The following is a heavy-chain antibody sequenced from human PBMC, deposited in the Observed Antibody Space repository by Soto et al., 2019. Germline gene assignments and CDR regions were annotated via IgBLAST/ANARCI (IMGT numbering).Heavy chain of an antibody. D-gene: IGHD6-19*01. J-gene: IGHJ6*02. V-gene: IGHV4-34*01. CDR3: ARVDSSGWYYYYGMEV. CDR1: GGSFSGYY. CDR2: INHSGST. Sequence: SETLSLTCAVYGGSFSGYYWSWIRQPPGKGLEWIGEINHSGSTNYNPSLKSRVTISVDTSKNQFSLKLSSVTAADTAVYYCARVDSSGWYYYYGMEVWGQGTTVTVSS.